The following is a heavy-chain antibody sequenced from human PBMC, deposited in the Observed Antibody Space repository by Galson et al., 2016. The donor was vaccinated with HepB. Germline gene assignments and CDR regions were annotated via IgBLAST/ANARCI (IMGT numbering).Heavy chain of an antibody. D-gene: IGHD4-17*01. CDR3: ARDWDATTVNWYFDL. V-gene: IGHV4-59*01. Sequence: SETLSLTCTVSGGSISGYYWSWIRQPPGKRLEWIGYIHYTGSTKYNPPLKSRVTISVDTSKNQFSLKLSSVTAADTAVYYCARDWDATTVNWYFDLWGRGTLVSVSS. CDR2: IHYTGST. CDR1: GGSISGYY. J-gene: IGHJ2*01.